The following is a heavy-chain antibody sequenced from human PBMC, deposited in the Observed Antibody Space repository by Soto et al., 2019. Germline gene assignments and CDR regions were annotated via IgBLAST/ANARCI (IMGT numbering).Heavy chain of an antibody. CDR2: ISYDGSNK. D-gene: IGHD4-17*01. CDR3: ARAGPTVTTTIDY. Sequence: QVQLVESGGGVVQPGRSLRLSCAASGFTFSSYAMHWVRQAPGKGLEWVAVISYDGSNKYYADSVKGRFTISRDNSKNTLYLQMNSLRAEDTAVYYCARAGPTVTTTIDYWGQGTLVTVSS. CDR1: GFTFSSYA. V-gene: IGHV3-30-3*01. J-gene: IGHJ4*02.